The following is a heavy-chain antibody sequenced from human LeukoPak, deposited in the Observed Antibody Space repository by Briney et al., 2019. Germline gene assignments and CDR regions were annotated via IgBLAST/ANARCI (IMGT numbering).Heavy chain of an antibody. Sequence: GRSLRLSCAASGFTFSSYAMHWVRQAPGKGLEWVAVISYDGSNKYYADSVKGRFTISRDNSKNTLYLQMNSLRAEDTAVYYCARDTYYSGGSCYSLAVDYWGQGTLVTVSS. CDR1: GFTFSSYA. CDR3: ARDTYYSGGSCYSLAVDY. CDR2: ISYDGSNK. J-gene: IGHJ4*02. D-gene: IGHD2-15*01. V-gene: IGHV3-30*04.